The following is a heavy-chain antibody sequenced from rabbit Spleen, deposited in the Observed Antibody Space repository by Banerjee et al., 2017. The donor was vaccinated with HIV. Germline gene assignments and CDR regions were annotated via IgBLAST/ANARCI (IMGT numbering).Heavy chain of an antibody. Sequence: QEQLEESGGGLVKPEGSLTVTCKASGFSFSDRDVMCWVRQAPGKGLEWIACINTATGKAVYASWAKCRFTSSITSSSTVTLQMSRLTVADTSTYFCAGDLADAIGWNFNLWGPGTLVTVS. CDR1: GFSFSDRDV. V-gene: IGHV1S45*01. D-gene: IGHD4-1*01. J-gene: IGHJ4*01. CDR2: INTATGKA. CDR3: AGDLADAIGWNFNL.